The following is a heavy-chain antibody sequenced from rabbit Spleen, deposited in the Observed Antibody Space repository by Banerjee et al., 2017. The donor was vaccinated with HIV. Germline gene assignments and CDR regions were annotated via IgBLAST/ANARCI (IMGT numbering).Heavy chain of an antibody. D-gene: IGHD1-1*01. V-gene: IGHV1S45*01. CDR3: ARDLVGVIGWNFNL. Sequence: QEQLEESGGGLVKPGASLTLTCTASEVSFSFSSYMCWVRQAPGKGLEWIGYIDPVFGITYYANWVNGRFSISRENAQNTVFLQMTSLTAADTATYFCARDLVGVIGWNFNLWGPGTLVTVS. J-gene: IGHJ4*01. CDR1: EVSFSFSSY. CDR2: IDPVFGIT.